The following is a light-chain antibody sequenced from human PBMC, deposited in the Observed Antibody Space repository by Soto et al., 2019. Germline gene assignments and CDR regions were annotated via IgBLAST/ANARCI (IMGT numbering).Light chain of an antibody. CDR1: QSIGVW. Sequence: DIQMTQSPSTLSSSVGDRVTITCRASQSIGVWLAWYQQKPGRAPKLLIYDASTLQRGVPSRFSGSGSGTEFTLNISSLQPEDFATYYCQQYDSYSLTFGGGTKVDIK. J-gene: IGKJ4*01. V-gene: IGKV1-5*01. CDR3: QQYDSYSLT. CDR2: DAS.